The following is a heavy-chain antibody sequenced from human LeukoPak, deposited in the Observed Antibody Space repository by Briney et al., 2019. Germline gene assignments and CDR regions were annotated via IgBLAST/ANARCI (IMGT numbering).Heavy chain of an antibody. D-gene: IGHD6-6*01. CDR2: IWYDGSNK. CDR3: ARESGAARDFDY. J-gene: IGHJ4*02. Sequence: PGGSLRLSCAASGFTFSNYGMHWVRQAPGKGLEWVAVIWYDGSNKYYADSVKGRFTISRDNSKNTLYLQMKSLRAEDTAVYYCARESGAARDFDYWGQGTLVTVSS. CDR1: GFTFSNYG. V-gene: IGHV3-33*01.